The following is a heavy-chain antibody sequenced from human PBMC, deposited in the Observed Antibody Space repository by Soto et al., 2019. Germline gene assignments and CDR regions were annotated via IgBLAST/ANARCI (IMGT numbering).Heavy chain of an antibody. CDR3: ANFPDLYPPDY. V-gene: IGHV3-23*01. Sequence: EVQLLESGGGLVQPGGSLRLSCAASGFTFSSYAMSWVRQAPGKGLEWVSAISGSGGSTYYADSVKGRFTISRDNSKNTLYMLMNSLRDEDEDVYYCANFPDLYPPDYWGQGTLVTVSS. CDR1: GFTFSSYA. D-gene: IGHD2-2*01. J-gene: IGHJ4*02. CDR2: ISGSGGST.